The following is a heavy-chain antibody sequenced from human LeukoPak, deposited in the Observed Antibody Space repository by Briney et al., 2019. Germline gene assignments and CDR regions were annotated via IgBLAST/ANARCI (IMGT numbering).Heavy chain of an antibody. Sequence: SETLSLTCTVSGGSISYYYWSWIRQSPGKGLEWIGYIYYSGTTNYNPSLKSRVTISVDTSENQISLQLRSVTAADTAVYYCAREDPQTTVPEGMDVWGQGTTVTVSS. CDR2: IYYSGTT. CDR1: GGSISYYY. D-gene: IGHD4-17*01. J-gene: IGHJ6*02. CDR3: AREDPQTTVPEGMDV. V-gene: IGHV4-59*01.